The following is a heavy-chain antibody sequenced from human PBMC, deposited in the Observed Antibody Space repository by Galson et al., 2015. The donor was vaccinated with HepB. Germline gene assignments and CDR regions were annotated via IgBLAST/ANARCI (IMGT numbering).Heavy chain of an antibody. D-gene: IGHD6-19*01. V-gene: IGHV1-46*01. Sequence: SVKVSCKASGYTFTSYAMSWVRQAPGQGLEWMGIINPSLGITSYAQKFQGRVTITRDTSTSTAYMELSSLRSEDTAVYYCAKESNPRSSWLPPWDHDGFDIWGKGTMVTVSS. J-gene: IGHJ3*02. CDR1: GYTFTSYA. CDR2: INPSLGIT. CDR3: AKESNPRSSWLPPWDHDGFDI.